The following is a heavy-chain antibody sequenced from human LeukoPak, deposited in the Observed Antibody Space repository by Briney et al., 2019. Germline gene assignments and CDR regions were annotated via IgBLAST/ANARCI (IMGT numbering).Heavy chain of an antibody. CDR1: GFTFSTFS. CDR2: ISSSSSYI. D-gene: IGHD2-2*01. CDR3: AKSFRSTSLDY. Sequence: PGGSLRLSCAASGFTFSTFSMNWVRQAPGKGLEWVSSISSSSSYIYYADSVKGRFTISRDNAKNSLYLQMNSLRAGDTAVYYCAKSFRSTSLDYWGQGTLVTVSS. J-gene: IGHJ4*02. V-gene: IGHV3-21*04.